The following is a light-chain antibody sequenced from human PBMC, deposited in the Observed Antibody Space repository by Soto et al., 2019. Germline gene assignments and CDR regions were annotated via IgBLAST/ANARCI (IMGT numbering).Light chain of an antibody. CDR3: TSYTKTTLVV. CDR1: SADIGVFNF. Sequence: QSALTQPASVSGSPGQSITISCAGTSADIGVFNFVSWYQQHPGKAPRLLIYDVINRPAGVSNRFSGSESGNSASLTISGLQAEDEADYYCTSYTKTTLVVFGGGTKLTVL. CDR2: DVI. V-gene: IGLV2-14*03. J-gene: IGLJ3*02.